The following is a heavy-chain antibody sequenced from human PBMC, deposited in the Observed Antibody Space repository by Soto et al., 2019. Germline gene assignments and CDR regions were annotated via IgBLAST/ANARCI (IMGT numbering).Heavy chain of an antibody. CDR3: ARDRYSSSWTYYYYYYGMDV. CDR1: GFTFSDYY. V-gene: IGHV3-11*06. CDR2: ISSASTFT. Sequence: LRLSCAASGFTFSDYYMSWIRQAPGKGLEWVSYISSASTFTKSADSVNGRFTSSRDNAKNLLHLQMNSLRAEDTAVYYCARDRYSSSWTYYYYYYGMDVWGQGTTVTVSS. D-gene: IGHD6-13*01. J-gene: IGHJ6*02.